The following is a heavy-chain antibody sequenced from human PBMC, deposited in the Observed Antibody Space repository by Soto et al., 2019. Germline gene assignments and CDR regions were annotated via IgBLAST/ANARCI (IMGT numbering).Heavy chain of an antibody. J-gene: IGHJ4*02. CDR1: GYTFSNYG. CDR3: ARGGRLLWFGELSLDKYYFDY. CDR2: ISAYNGNT. Sequence: GASVKVSCKASGYTFSNYGISWVCQAPGQGLEGMGWISAYNGNTNYAQKHQGRVTMTTDTSTSTAYMELRSLRSDDTAVYYCARGGRLLWFGELSLDKYYFDYWGQGTLVTVSS. V-gene: IGHV1-18*01. D-gene: IGHD3-10*01.